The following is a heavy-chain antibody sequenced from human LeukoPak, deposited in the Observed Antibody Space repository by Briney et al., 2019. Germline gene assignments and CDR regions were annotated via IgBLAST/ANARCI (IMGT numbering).Heavy chain of an antibody. CDR2: ISSSGSTI. V-gene: IGHV3-11*04. D-gene: IGHD2-15*01. Sequence: GGSLRLSCAASGFTFSDYYMSWIRQAPGKGLEWVSYISSSGSTIYYADSVKGRFTISRDNAKNSLYLQMNSLRVEDTAVYYCARDRYCGSGGCPMDVWGKGTTVTVSS. J-gene: IGHJ6*03. CDR1: GFTFSDYY. CDR3: ARDRYCGSGGCPMDV.